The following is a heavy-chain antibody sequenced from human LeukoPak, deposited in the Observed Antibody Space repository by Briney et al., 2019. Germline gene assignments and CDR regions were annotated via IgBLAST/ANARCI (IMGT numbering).Heavy chain of an antibody. CDR3: AKILGYSSGWYCFDY. J-gene: IGHJ4*02. Sequence: ASVKVSCKASGGTFSSYAISWVRQAPGQGLEWMGWISAYNGNTNYAQKLQGRVTMTTDTSTSTAYMELRSLRSDDTAVYYCAKILGYSSGWYCFDYWGQGTLVTVSS. D-gene: IGHD6-19*01. CDR2: ISAYNGNT. CDR1: GGTFSSYA. V-gene: IGHV1-18*01.